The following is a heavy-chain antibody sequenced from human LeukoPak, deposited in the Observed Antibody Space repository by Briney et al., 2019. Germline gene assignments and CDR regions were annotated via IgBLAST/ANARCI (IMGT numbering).Heavy chain of an antibody. J-gene: IGHJ4*02. CDR1: GFTFSSYA. CDR3: ATDSTSWYFDN. CDR2: ISYDGSNK. V-gene: IGHV3-30-3*01. D-gene: IGHD6-13*01. Sequence: LPGGSLRLSCAASGFTFSSYAMHWVRQAPGKGLEWVAVISYDGSNKYYADSVKGRFTISRDNSKNTLYLQMNSLRAEDTAVYYCATDSTSWYFDNWGQGTLVIVSS.